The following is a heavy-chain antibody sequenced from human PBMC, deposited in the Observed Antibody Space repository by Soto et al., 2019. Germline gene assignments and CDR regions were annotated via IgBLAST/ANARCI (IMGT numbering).Heavy chain of an antibody. D-gene: IGHD3-3*01. CDR2: MNPNSGNT. Sequence: GASVKVSCKASGYTFTSYDINWVRQATEQGLEWMGWMNPNSGNTGYAQKFKGRVTMTRNTSISTAYMELSSLRSEDTAVYFCARGPTPFAIEVYDFWSGYYTPVYWGQGTLVTVSS. J-gene: IGHJ4*02. V-gene: IGHV1-8*01. CDR1: GYTFTSYD. CDR3: ARGPTPFAIEVYDFWSGYYTPVY.